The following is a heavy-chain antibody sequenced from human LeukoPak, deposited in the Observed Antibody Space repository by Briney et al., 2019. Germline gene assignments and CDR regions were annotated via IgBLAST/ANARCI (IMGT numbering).Heavy chain of an antibody. V-gene: IGHV3-23*01. CDR2: ISGSGGST. CDR1: GFTFSSYA. J-gene: IGHJ4*02. Sequence: PRGPLRLSCAASGFTFSSYAMSWVRQAPGKGLEWVSAISGSGGSTYYADSVKGRFTISRDNSKNTLYLQMNSLRAEDTAVYYCAKGYYDSSGYFWYYFDYWGQGTLVTVSS. CDR3: AKGYYDSSGYFWYYFDY. D-gene: IGHD3-22*01.